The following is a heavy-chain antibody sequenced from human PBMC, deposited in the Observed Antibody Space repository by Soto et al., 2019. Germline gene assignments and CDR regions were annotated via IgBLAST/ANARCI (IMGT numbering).Heavy chain of an antibody. J-gene: IGHJ5*02. CDR3: ARVAAMYYYDSSGYYNWFDP. CDR1: GGSISSSNW. V-gene: IGHV4-4*02. D-gene: IGHD3-22*01. CDR2: IYHSGST. Sequence: SETLSLTCAVSGGSISSSNWWSWVRKPPGKGLEWIGEIYHSGSTNYNPSLKSRVTISVDKSKNQFSLKLSSVTAADTAVYYCARVAAMYYYDSSGYYNWFDPWGQGTLVTVSS.